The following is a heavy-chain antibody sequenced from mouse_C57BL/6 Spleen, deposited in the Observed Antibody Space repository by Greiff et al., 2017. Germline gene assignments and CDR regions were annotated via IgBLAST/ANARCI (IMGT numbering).Heavy chain of an antibody. CDR3: ARTVYYYGSSYGFAY. CDR1: GFTFSSYG. Sequence: EVKLVESGGDLVKPGGSLKLSCAASGFTFSSYGMSWVRQTPDKRLEWVATISSGGSYTYYPDSVKGRFTISRDNAKNTLYLQMSSLKSEDTAMYYCARTVYYYGSSYGFAYWGQGTLVTVSA. D-gene: IGHD1-1*01. J-gene: IGHJ3*01. V-gene: IGHV5-6*02. CDR2: ISSGGSYT.